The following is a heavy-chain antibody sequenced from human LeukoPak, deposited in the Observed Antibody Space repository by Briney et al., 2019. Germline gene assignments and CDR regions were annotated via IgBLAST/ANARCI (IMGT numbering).Heavy chain of an antibody. CDR2: ISGSGGST. J-gene: IGHJ4*02. V-gene: IGHV3-23*01. CDR3: AKDRGYSYGLFDY. Sequence: QTGGSLRLSCAASGFTFSSYAMSWVRQAPGKGLEWVSAISGSGGSTYYADSVKGRFTISRDNSKNTLYLQMNSLRAEDTAVYYCAKDRGYSYGLFDYWGQGTLVTVSS. D-gene: IGHD5-18*01. CDR1: GFTFSSYA.